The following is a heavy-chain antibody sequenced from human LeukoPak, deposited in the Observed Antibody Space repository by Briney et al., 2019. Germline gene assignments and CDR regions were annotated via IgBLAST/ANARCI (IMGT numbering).Heavy chain of an antibody. CDR3: ARTGELLHFDY. CDR2: IYHSGST. D-gene: IGHD1-26*01. J-gene: IGHJ4*02. CDR1: GYSISSGYY. Sequence: SETPSLTCTVSGYSISSGYYWGWIRQPPGKGLEWIGSIYHSGSTYYNPSLKSRVTISVDTSKNQFFLKLSSVTAADTAVYYCARTGELLHFDYWGQGTLVTVSS. V-gene: IGHV4-38-2*02.